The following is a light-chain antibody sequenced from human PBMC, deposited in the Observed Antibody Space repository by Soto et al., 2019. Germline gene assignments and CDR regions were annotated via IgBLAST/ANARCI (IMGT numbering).Light chain of an antibody. V-gene: IGKV1-5*01. CDR2: DAS. Sequence: DIQMTQSPPTLSASVGVRVTITCRASQGIVRWLAWYQQKPGKAPKLLIYDASSLESGVPSRFSGSGAGTEFTLTISSLQPDDFATYYCQHYYGFSRTFGQGTKVEIK. CDR3: QHYYGFSRT. CDR1: QGIVRW. J-gene: IGKJ1*01.